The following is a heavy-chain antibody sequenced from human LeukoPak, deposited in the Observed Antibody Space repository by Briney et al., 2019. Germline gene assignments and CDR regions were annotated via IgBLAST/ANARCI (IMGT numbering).Heavy chain of an antibody. J-gene: IGHJ4*02. Sequence: SETLSLTCTISGGSISTYYWSWIRQPPGKGLEWIGYIYASGATDYNPSLKSRVTLSVDRSENQFFLKLTSVTAADTAVYYSVRGSTHDYWGQGTLVTVSS. V-gene: IGHV4-59*01. CDR1: GGSISTYY. CDR2: IYASGAT. D-gene: IGHD1-26*01. CDR3: VRGSTHDY.